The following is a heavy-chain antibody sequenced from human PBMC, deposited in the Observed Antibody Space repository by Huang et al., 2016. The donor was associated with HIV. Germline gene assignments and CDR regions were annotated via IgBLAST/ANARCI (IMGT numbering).Heavy chain of an antibody. V-gene: IGHV3-74*01. J-gene: IGHJ4*02. CDR1: GFTFSGDW. CDR3: VRDPRIQSWLNYFDY. Sequence: EVQLVESGGGLVQPGGSLRLSCAASGFTFSGDWMHWVRQAPGKGVGWVARINSDGSSSGYADSVKGRFTISRDNAKNTLYLQMNSLRAEDTAVYYCVRDPRIQSWLNYFDYWGQGTLVSVSS. D-gene: IGHD3-22*01. CDR2: INSDGSSS.